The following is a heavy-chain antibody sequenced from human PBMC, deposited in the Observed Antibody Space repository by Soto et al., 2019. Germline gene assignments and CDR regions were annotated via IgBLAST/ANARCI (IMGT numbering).Heavy chain of an antibody. D-gene: IGHD3-10*02. CDR2: ISTYNGDT. J-gene: IGHJ4*02. CDR1: GYSFTTYG. Sequence: QVQLVQSGAEVKKPGASVKVSCKASGYSFTTYGISWVRQAPGQGLEWMGWISTYNGDTNYAQKFHGRVTMTTDTSTSTAYMDLRSLRSDDTAVYFCARADVNTYVFSFLDYRGQGSLVTVSS. V-gene: IGHV1-18*01. CDR3: ARADVNTYVFSFLDY.